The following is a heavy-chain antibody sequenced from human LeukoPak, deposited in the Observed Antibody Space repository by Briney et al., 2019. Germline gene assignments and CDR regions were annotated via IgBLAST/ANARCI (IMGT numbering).Heavy chain of an antibody. CDR2: IYYSGST. CDR1: GGSISSYY. CDR3: AREGPHDYSFLY. J-gene: IGHJ4*02. Sequence: SETLSLTCTVSGGSISSYYWSWIRQPPGKGLEWIGYIYYSGSTNYNPSLKSRVTISVDTSKNQFSLKLSSVTAADTAVYYCAREGPHDYSFLYWGQGTLVTVSS. D-gene: IGHD4-11*01. V-gene: IGHV4-59*01.